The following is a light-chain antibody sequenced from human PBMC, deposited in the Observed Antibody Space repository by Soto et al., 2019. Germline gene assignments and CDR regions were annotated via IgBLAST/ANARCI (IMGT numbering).Light chain of an antibody. CDR3: CSYTSSGTWV. V-gene: IGLV2-14*01. J-gene: IGLJ3*02. CDR1: SSDVVGYSY. CDR2: EVR. Sequence: QSALTQPASVSGSPGQSSTISCTGTSSDVVGYSYVSWYQQHPGKAPKLMIYEVRNRPSGVSNRFAASKSGNTASLTISGLQAEDESDYYCCSYTSSGTWVFGGVTPLTVL.